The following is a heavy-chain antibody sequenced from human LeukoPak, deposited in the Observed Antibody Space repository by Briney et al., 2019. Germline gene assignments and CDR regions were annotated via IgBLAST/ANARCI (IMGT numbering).Heavy chain of an antibody. CDR2: ISYDGSNK. D-gene: IGHD1-26*01. J-gene: IGHJ4*02. CDR3: AKDPSGSYYY. V-gene: IGHV3-30*18. CDR1: GFTFSSYG. Sequence: PGRSLRLSCAASGFTFSSYGMHWVRQAPGKGLEWVAVISYDGSNKYYADSVKGRFTISRDNYKNTLYLQMNSLRAEDTAVYYCAKDPSGSYYYWGQGTLVTVSS.